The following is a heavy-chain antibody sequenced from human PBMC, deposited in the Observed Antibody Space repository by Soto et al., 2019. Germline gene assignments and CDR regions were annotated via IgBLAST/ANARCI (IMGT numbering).Heavy chain of an antibody. CDR3: ARVSTTPYYFDY. CDR1: GGSISSYY. J-gene: IGHJ4*02. D-gene: IGHD1-1*01. CDR2: IYYSGST. Sequence: QVQLQESGPGLVKPSETLSLTCTVSGGSISSYYWSWIRQPPGKGLEWIGYIYYSGSTNYNPSLKSRVTISVDTYKNQFSLKMSSVTAADTAVYYCARVSTTPYYFDYWGQGTLVTVSS. V-gene: IGHV4-59*08.